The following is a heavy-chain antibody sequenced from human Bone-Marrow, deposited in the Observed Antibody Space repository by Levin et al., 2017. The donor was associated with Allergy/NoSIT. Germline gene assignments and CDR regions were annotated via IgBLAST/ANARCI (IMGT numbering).Heavy chain of an antibody. J-gene: IGHJ5*02. Sequence: GGSLRLSCAASGFTFSSYNMNWVRQAPGKGLEWVSSISTSSSYIYYADSVKGRFTISRDNAKNSLFLQMNSLRAEDSAVYYCARASGTYWYSHWGRGTLVTDSS. V-gene: IGHV3-21*06. CDR1: GFTFSSYN. CDR2: ISTSSSYI. CDR3: ARASGTYWYSH.